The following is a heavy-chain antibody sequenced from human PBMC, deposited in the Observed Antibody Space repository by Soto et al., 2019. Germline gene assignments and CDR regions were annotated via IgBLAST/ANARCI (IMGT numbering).Heavy chain of an antibody. J-gene: IGHJ6*02. CDR3: ARDYDFWSGYYTLPYYGMDV. CDR2: INPSGGST. D-gene: IGHD3-3*01. CDR1: GYTFTSYY. Sequence: WASVKVSCKASGYTFTSYYMHWVRQAPGQGLEWMGIINPSGGSTSYAQKFQGRVTMTRDTSTSTVYMELSSLRSEDTAVYYCARDYDFWSGYYTLPYYGMDVWGQGTKVTVSS. V-gene: IGHV1-46*01.